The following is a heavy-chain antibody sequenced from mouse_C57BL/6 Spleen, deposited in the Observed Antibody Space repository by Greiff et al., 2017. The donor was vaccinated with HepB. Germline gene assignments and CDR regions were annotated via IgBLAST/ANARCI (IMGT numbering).Heavy chain of an antibody. CDR3: ARGGKPLFYYAMDY. V-gene: IGHV5-17*01. Sequence: EVQLVESGGGLVKPGGSLKLSCAASGFTFSDYGMHWVRQAPEKGLEWVAYISSGSSTIYYADTVKGRFTISRDNAKNTLFLQMTSLRSEDTAMYYCARGGKPLFYYAMDYWGQGTSVTVSS. CDR1: GFTFSDYG. D-gene: IGHD2-1*01. CDR2: ISSGSSTI. J-gene: IGHJ4*01.